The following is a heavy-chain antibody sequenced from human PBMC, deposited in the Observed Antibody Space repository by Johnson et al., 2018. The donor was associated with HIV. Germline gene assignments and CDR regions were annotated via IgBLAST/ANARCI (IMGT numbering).Heavy chain of an antibody. CDR2: ISYDGSDK. CDR1: GFSFSIYA. V-gene: IGHV3-30*04. J-gene: IGHJ3*02. D-gene: IGHD3-9*01. Sequence: QVQLVESGGGVVQPGRSLRLSCAASGFSFSIYAMHWVRQAPGKGLEWVAVISYDGSDKDYADSVKGRFTISRDSSKNTLYLQMNSLRAEDTAVYYCAQGYYDILTGYYDAFDIWGQGTMVMVSS. CDR3: AQGYYDILTGYYDAFDI.